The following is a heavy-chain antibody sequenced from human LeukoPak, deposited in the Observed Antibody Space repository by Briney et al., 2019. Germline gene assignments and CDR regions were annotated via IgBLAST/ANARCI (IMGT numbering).Heavy chain of an antibody. CDR2: INAGNGNT. CDR3: ARDQRFGELNY. V-gene: IGHV1-3*01. D-gene: IGHD3-10*01. CDR1: GYTFTSYA. J-gene: IGHJ4*02. Sequence: ASVKVSCKASGYTFTSYAMHWVRQAPGQRLEWMGWINAGNGNTKYSQKFQGRVTITRDTSASTAYMKLSSLRSEDTAVYYCARDQRFGELNYWGQGTLVTVSS.